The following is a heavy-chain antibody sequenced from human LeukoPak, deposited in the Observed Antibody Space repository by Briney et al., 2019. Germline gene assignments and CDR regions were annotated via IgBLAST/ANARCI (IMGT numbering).Heavy chain of an antibody. CDR2: IWYDGSNK. CDR3: CAPGVAGTVA. Sequence: GGSLRLSCAASGFTFSSYGMHWVRQAPGKGLEWVAVIWYDGSNKYYADSVKGRFTITRDNSKNTLYLQMNSLRAEDTAVYYCCAPGVAGTVAWGQGTLVTVSS. V-gene: IGHV3-33*01. CDR1: GFTFSSYG. J-gene: IGHJ5*02. D-gene: IGHD6-19*01.